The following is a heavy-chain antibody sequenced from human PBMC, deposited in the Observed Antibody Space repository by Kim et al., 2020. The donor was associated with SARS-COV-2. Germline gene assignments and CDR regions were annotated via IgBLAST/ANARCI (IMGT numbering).Heavy chain of an antibody. Sequence: GRFTISRDNAKNSLYLQMNSLRAEDTAVYYCASGPDYYDSSGSPGAFDIWGQGTMVTVSS. V-gene: IGHV3-11*01. CDR3: ASGPDYYDSSGSPGAFDI. D-gene: IGHD3-22*01. J-gene: IGHJ3*02.